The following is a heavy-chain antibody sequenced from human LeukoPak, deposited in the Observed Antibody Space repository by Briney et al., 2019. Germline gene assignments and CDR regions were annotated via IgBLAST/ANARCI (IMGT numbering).Heavy chain of an antibody. CDR1: GLTVSSNY. Sequence: GGSLRLSCAASGLTVSSNYMSWVRQAPGKGLEWVSVIYSGGSTYYADSVKGRFTISRDNSKNTLYLQMNSLRAEDTAVYYCARASYGGRGLDYWGQGTLVTVSS. CDR3: ARASYGGRGLDY. D-gene: IGHD4-23*01. V-gene: IGHV3-66*01. CDR2: IYSGGST. J-gene: IGHJ4*02.